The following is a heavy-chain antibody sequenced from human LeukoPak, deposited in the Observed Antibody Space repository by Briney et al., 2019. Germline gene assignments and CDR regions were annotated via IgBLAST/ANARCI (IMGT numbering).Heavy chain of an antibody. CDR3: ARTTSPAGGSYYYDSSGYSSDAFDI. CDR2: IYYSGST. V-gene: IGHV4-31*03. J-gene: IGHJ3*02. Sequence: SETLSLTCTVSGGSISSGGYYWSWIRQHPGKGLEWIGDIYYSGSTYYNPSLKSRVTISVDTSKNQFSLKLSSVTAADTAVYYCARTTSPAGGSYYYDSSGYSSDAFDIWGQGTMVTVSS. CDR1: GGSISSGGYY. D-gene: IGHD3-22*01.